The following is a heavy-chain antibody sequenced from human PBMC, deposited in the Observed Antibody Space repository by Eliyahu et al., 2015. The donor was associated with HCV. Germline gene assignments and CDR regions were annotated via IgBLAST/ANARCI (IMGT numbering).Heavy chain of an antibody. V-gene: IGHV3-21*01. Sequence: AAGKGLEWVSSISSSSSYIYYADSVKGRFTISRDNAKNSLYLQMNSLRAEDTAVYYRARDAPLSAVTQPLDPWGQGTLVTVSS. J-gene: IGHJ5*02. CDR2: ISSSSSYI. CDR3: ARDAPLSAVTQPLDP. D-gene: IGHD4-17*01.